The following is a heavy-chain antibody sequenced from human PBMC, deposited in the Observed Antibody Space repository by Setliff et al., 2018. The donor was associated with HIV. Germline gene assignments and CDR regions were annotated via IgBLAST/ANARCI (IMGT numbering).Heavy chain of an antibody. Sequence: PSETLSLTCTLSGGSLSSFYWSWIRQPPGKGLEWIGYIYYSGSTNYNPSLKSRVTISVDTSKNQFSLKLSSVTAADTAVYYCTGDYNSGSYRFDYWGQGTPVTVSS. D-gene: IGHD3-10*01. V-gene: IGHV4-59*12. CDR1: GGSLSSFY. CDR2: IYYSGST. J-gene: IGHJ4*02. CDR3: TGDYNSGSYRFDY.